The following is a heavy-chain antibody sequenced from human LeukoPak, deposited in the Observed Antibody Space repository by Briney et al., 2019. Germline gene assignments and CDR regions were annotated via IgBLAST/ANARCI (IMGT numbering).Heavy chain of an antibody. J-gene: IGHJ4*02. CDR2: ISGSGGST. V-gene: IGHV3-23*01. CDR3: AKFFLEPGGHFDY. D-gene: IGHD3-3*01. Sequence: GGSLRLSCAASGFTVSSNYMSWVRQAPGKGLEWVSAISGSGGSTYYADSVKGRFTISRDNSKNTLYLQMNSLRAEDTAVYYCAKFFLEPGGHFDYWGQGTLVTVSS. CDR1: GFTVSSNY.